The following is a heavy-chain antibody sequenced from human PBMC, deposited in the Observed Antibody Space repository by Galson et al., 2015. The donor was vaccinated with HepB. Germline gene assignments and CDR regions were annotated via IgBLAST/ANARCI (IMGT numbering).Heavy chain of an antibody. J-gene: IGHJ4*02. Sequence: SLRLSCAASGFTFSSYAMSWVRQAPGKGLEWVSAISGSGGSTYYADSVKGRFTISRDNSKNTLYLQMNSLRAEDTAVYYCAKVVEIDIVVVPAATGLWGQGTLVTVSS. CDR3: AKVVEIDIVVVPAATGL. D-gene: IGHD2-2*01. CDR2: ISGSGGST. V-gene: IGHV3-23*01. CDR1: GFTFSSYA.